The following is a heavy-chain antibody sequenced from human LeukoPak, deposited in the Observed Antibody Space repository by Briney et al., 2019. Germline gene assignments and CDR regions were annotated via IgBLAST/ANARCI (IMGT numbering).Heavy chain of an antibody. V-gene: IGHV3-11*01. D-gene: IGHD6-13*01. CDR3: ARDIPSSSWGYYYYYMDV. CDR2: ISSSGSTI. Sequence: GGSLRLSCAASGFTFSDYYMSWIRQAPGKGLEWVSYISSSGSTIYYADSVKGRFTISRDNAKNSLYLQMNSLRAEDTAVYYCARDIPSSSWGYYYYYMDVWGKGTTVTISS. J-gene: IGHJ6*03. CDR1: GFTFSDYY.